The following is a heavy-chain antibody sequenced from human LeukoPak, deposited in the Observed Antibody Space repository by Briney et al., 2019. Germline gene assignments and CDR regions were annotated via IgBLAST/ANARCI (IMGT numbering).Heavy chain of an antibody. CDR2: INHSGST. CDR1: GGSFSGYY. CDR3: ARVRSTGYYYYGMDV. J-gene: IGHJ6*04. Sequence: SETLSLTCAVYGGSFSGYYWSWIRQPPGKGLEWIGEINHSGSTNYNPSLKSRVTISVDTSKNQFSLKLSSVTAAGTAVYYCARVRSTGYYYYGMDVWGKGTTVTVSS. V-gene: IGHV4-34*01. D-gene: IGHD3-10*01.